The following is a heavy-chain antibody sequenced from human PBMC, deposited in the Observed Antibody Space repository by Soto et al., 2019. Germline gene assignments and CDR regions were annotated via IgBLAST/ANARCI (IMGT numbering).Heavy chain of an antibody. Sequence: PGGSLRLSCAVSGFTFGDYCMSWVRQTPGKGLEWLATIKNDGNDKYYVDSVKGRFTISRDNAKNLVFLQMNSLRAEDTAVYYCTTDSYSTMIVVRFDYWGHGTLVTVSA. J-gene: IGHJ4*01. CDR2: IKNDGNDK. D-gene: IGHD3-22*01. CDR1: GFTFGDYC. CDR3: TTDSYSTMIVVRFDY. V-gene: IGHV3-7*01.